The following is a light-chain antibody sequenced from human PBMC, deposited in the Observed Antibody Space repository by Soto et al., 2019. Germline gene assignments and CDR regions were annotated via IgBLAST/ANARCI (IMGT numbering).Light chain of an antibody. J-gene: IGKJ3*01. V-gene: IGKV1-39*01. Sequence: DIQMTQSPSSLSASVGDTIIIICRASQTISTYLNWFQQKPGKAPKHLISGASDLQSGVPSRFSGSGSGTEFTLTISSLQPDDFAAYYCQQNSRAPLTFGPVTKVDLK. CDR1: QTISTY. CDR3: QQNSRAPLT. CDR2: GAS.